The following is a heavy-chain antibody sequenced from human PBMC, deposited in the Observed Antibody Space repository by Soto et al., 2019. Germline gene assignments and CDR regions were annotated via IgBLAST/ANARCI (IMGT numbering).Heavy chain of an antibody. Sequence: GGSLRLSCAASGFTFSSYAMHWVRQAPGKGLEWVAVISYDGRNKYYADSVKGRFTIPRDNSKNTLYLQMNSLRAEDTAVYYCARDAIGGDYDSTGAFDIWGQGTMVTVPS. CDR2: ISYDGRNK. J-gene: IGHJ3*02. D-gene: IGHD3-22*01. CDR1: GFTFSSYA. V-gene: IGHV3-30-3*01. CDR3: ARDAIGGDYDSTGAFDI.